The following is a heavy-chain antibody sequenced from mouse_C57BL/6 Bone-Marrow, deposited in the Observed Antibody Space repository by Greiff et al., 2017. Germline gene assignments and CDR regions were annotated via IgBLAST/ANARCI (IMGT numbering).Heavy chain of an antibody. Sequence: VQLQESGPGLVAPSPSLSITCTVSGFSLTSYGVRWVRQTPGKGLEWLGVIWGDGSSNYHSALISRLSITKDNSTSQVFFKLNSLQTDDTATYYCTKHWVGLDYWGQGTTLTVSS. CDR3: TKHWVGLDY. J-gene: IGHJ2*01. CDR2: IWGDGSS. D-gene: IGHD4-1*01. CDR1: GFSLTSYG. V-gene: IGHV2-3*01.